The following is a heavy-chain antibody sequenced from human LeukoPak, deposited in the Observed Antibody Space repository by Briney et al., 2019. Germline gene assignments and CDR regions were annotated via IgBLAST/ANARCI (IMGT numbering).Heavy chain of an antibody. CDR2: INHSGST. CDR3: ARALSSHSSTRINYYYYYMDV. D-gene: IGHD6-13*01. V-gene: IGHV4-34*01. Sequence: SETLSLTCAVYGGSFSGYYLSWIRQPPGKGLQWVATINHSGSTNYNPPPKSRLTISVDTSKNQFSLKLSSVTAADTAVYYCARALSSHSSTRINYYYYYMDVWGKGTTVTVSS. CDR1: GGSFSGYY. J-gene: IGHJ6*03.